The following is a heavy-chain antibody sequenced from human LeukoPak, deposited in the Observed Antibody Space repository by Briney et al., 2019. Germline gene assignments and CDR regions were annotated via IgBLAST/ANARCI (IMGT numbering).Heavy chain of an antibody. J-gene: IGHJ5*02. CDR3: ATSGGHCSSTSCSTFDP. D-gene: IGHD2-2*01. CDR1: GGTFSSYA. CDR2: IIPIFGTA. V-gene: IGHV1-69*05. Sequence: SVKVSCKASGGTFSSYAISWLRQAPGQGLEWMGRIIPIFGTANYAQKFRGRVTITTDESTSTAYMELSSLRSEDTAVYYCATSGGHCSSTSCSTFDPWGQGTLVTVSS.